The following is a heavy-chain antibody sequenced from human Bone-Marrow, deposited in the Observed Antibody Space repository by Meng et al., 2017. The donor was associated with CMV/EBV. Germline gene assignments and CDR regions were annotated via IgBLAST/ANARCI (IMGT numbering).Heavy chain of an antibody. CDR2: IMPIFGTA. J-gene: IGHJ4*02. Sequence: TVSSYAISGVRQAPGQELEWMGGIMPIFGTANYAQKFQGRVTITADKSTSTAYMELSSLRSEDTAVYYCARGRITIFGVSPWYYFDYWGQGTLVTVSS. CDR3: ARGRITIFGVSPWYYFDY. D-gene: IGHD3-3*01. V-gene: IGHV1-69*06. CDR1: TVSSYA.